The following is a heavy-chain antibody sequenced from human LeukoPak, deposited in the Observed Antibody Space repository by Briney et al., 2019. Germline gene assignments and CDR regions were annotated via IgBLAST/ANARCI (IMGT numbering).Heavy chain of an antibody. D-gene: IGHD6-19*01. CDR1: GGSFSDYY. J-gene: IGHJ4*02. CDR3: AREAAVAGTVNY. V-gene: IGHV4-34*01. CDR2: INHSGIT. Sequence: SETLSLTCAVYGGSFSDYYWSWIRQPPGKGPEWIGEINHSGITSYNPSLKSRVTISVDTSKNQFSLKLNSVTAADTAVYYCAREAAVAGTVNYWGQGTLFTVSS.